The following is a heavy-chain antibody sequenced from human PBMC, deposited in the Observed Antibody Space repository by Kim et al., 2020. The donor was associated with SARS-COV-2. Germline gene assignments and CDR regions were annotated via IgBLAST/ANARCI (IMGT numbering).Heavy chain of an antibody. CDR1: GFTFDDYA. J-gene: IGHJ6*02. CDR2: ISWNSGSI. V-gene: IGHV3-9*01. D-gene: IGHD3-10*01. Sequence: GGSLRLSCAASGFTFDDYAMHWVRQAPGKGLEWVSGISWNSGSIGYADSVKGRFTISRDNAKNSLYLQMNSLRAEDTALYYCAKDGSDEWFGELFFYYGMDVWGQGTTVTVSS. CDR3: AKDGSDEWFGELFFYYGMDV.